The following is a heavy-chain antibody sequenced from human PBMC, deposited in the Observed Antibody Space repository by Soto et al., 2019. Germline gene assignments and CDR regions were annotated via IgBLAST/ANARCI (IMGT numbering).Heavy chain of an antibody. D-gene: IGHD3-22*01. CDR2: IIPIFGTA. CDR1: GGTFSSYA. Sequence: VSCKASGGTFSSYAISWVRQAPGQGLEWMGGIIPIFGTANYAQKFQGRVTNTADESTSTAYMELSSLRSDDTAVYYCARDLPLSHYYDSSGYYYGFDYWGQGTLVTVSS. V-gene: IGHV1-69*01. J-gene: IGHJ4*02. CDR3: ARDLPLSHYYDSSGYYYGFDY.